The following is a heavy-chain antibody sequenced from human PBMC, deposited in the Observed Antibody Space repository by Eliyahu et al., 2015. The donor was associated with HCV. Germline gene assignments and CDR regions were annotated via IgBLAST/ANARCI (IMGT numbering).Heavy chain of an antibody. V-gene: IGHV3-30*18. CDR2: ISYDGSNK. CDR3: AKDFTADY. CDR1: GFTFSSYG. Sequence: QVQLVESGGGVVQPGRSLRLSCAASGFTFSSYGMHWVRQAPGKGLEWVAVISYDGSNKYYADSVKGRFTISRDNSKNTLYLQMNSLRAEDTAVYYCAKDFTADYWGQGTLVTVSS. J-gene: IGHJ4*02. D-gene: IGHD3-16*01.